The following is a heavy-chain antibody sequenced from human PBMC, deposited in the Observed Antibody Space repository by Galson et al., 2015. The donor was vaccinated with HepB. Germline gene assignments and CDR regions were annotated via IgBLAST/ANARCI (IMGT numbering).Heavy chain of an antibody. CDR1: GGTFSSYA. CDR2: IIPIFGTA. J-gene: IGHJ4*02. Sequence: SVKVSCKASGGTFSSYAISWVRQAPGQGLEWMVGIIPIFGTANYAQKFQGRVTITADESTSTAYMELSSLRSEDTAVYYCAGAYAGYSSGPGLYRPDYWGQGTLVTVSS. CDR3: AGAYAGYSSGPGLYRPDY. D-gene: IGHD6-19*01. V-gene: IGHV1-69*13.